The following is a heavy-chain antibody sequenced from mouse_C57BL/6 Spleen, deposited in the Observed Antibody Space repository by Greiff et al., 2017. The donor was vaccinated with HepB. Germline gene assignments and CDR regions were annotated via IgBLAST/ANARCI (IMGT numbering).Heavy chain of an antibody. CDR1: GYSITSGYY. CDR3: ARGGNHYAMDY. Sequence: EVKLQESGPGLVKPSQSLSLTCSVTGYSITSGYYWNWIRQFPGNKLEWMGYISYDGSNNYNPSLKNRISITRDTSKNQFFLKLNSVTTEDTATYYCARGGNHYAMDYWGQGTSVTVSS. V-gene: IGHV3-6*01. J-gene: IGHJ4*01. D-gene: IGHD2-1*01. CDR2: ISYDGSN.